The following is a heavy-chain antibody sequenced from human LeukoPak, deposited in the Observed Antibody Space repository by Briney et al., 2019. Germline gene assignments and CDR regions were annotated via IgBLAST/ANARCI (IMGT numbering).Heavy chain of an antibody. J-gene: IGHJ5*02. Sequence: SGPTLVNPTQTLTLTCTFSGFSLSTSGVGVGLIRQPPGKALEWLELIYWNDDKRYSPSLKSRLTITKDTSKNQVVLTMTNMDPVDTATYYCAHRLSVYYDFWSGYYTRLKNNWFDPWGQGTLVTVSS. V-gene: IGHV2-5*01. CDR3: AHRLSVYYDFWSGYYTRLKNNWFDP. D-gene: IGHD3-3*01. CDR1: GFSLSTSGVG. CDR2: IYWNDDK.